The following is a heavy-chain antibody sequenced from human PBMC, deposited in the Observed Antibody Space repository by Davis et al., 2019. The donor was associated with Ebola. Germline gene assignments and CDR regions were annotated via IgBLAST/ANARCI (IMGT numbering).Heavy chain of an antibody. J-gene: IGHJ6*04. CDR3: ARDRLAVAGGHYGMDV. CDR1: GYTFTSYY. Sequence: ASVKVSCKASGYTFTSYYIHWVRQAPGRGLEWMGIINPSVGATSSAQKFQGRVTTTRDTSTSTVYMELSSLRSEDTAVYYCARDRLAVAGGHYGMDVWGKGTTVTVSS. CDR2: INPSVGAT. V-gene: IGHV1-46*01. D-gene: IGHD6-19*01.